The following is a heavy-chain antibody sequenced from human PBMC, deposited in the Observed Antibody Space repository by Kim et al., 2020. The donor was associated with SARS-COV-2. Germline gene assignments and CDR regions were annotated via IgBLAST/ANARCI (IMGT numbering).Heavy chain of an antibody. CDR3: TRDGKSGNFDY. D-gene: IGHD1-26*01. Sequence: KYSQTLQGRVTFTRDTSASTAYMQLSSLTSEDTALYYCTRDGKSGNFDYWGQGTLVTVSS. V-gene: IGHV1-3*01. J-gene: IGHJ4*02.